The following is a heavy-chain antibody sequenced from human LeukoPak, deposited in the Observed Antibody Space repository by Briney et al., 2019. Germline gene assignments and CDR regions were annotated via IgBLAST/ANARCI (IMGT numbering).Heavy chain of an antibody. D-gene: IGHD5-12*01. V-gene: IGHV4-34*01. CDR2: INHSGST. CDR3: ARGYSDYLFDY. J-gene: IGHJ4*02. Sequence: PSEALSLTCAVYGGSFSGYYWSWIRQPPGKGLEWIGEINHSGSTNYSPSLKSRVTISVDTSKNQFSLKLSSVTAADTAVYYCARGYSDYLFDYWGQGTLVTVSS. CDR1: GGSFSGYY.